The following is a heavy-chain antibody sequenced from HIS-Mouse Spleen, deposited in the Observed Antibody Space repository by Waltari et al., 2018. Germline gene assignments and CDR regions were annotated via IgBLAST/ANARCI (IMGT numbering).Heavy chain of an antibody. Sequence: EVQLVESGGGLVKPGRSLRLSCTASGFTFGDYAMSWFRQAPGKGLEVVGFIRRKAYGGTTDYAAPVKGRFTISRDDSKNTLYLQMNSLKTEDTAVYYCTLRLADWGQGTLVTVSS. CDR3: TLRLAD. D-gene: IGHD6-6*01. J-gene: IGHJ4*02. CDR2: IRRKAYGGTT. V-gene: IGHV3-49*05. CDR1: GFTFGDYA.